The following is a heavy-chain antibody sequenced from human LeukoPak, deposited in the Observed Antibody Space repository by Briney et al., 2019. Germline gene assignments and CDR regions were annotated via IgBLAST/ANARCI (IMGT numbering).Heavy chain of an antibody. CDR1: GGSISSYY. CDR3: ARARDGDRLAFDY. Sequence: SVTLSLTCAVSGGSISSYYWSWVPQPPGRGLEWVGYIYYSGSTEYHPSLRSRVTMSVHTSKSQFSLKLNSVTATDTAVYYCARARDGDRLAFDYWGQGSLVSVSS. J-gene: IGHJ4*02. D-gene: IGHD5-24*01. V-gene: IGHV4-59*08. CDR2: IYYSGST.